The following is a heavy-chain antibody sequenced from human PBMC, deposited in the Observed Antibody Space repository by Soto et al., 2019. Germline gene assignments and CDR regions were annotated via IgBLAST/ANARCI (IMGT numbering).Heavy chain of an antibody. CDR1: GYPVTAYY. CDR3: ARGGGVGVAGSAAFDM. V-gene: IGHV1-2*02. J-gene: IGHJ3*02. CDR2: INPATGAA. Sequence: QLHLVQSGAVVKKPGASVTVSCSASGYPVTAYYMHWVRQAPGRGLEWMGGINPATGAAKYTQTFQGGVTMPRDPPTSPVFMELSGLTSEAPAVFYCARGGGVGVAGSAAFDMWGQGTLVTVSS. D-gene: IGHD3-3*01.